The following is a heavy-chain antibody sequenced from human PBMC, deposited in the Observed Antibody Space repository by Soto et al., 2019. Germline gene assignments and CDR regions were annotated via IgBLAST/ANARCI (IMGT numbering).Heavy chain of an antibody. CDR1: GGSISSYY. V-gene: IGHV4-59*01. CDR2: IYYSGST. D-gene: IGHD1-26*01. CDR3: ASQSGSYSYNWFDP. Sequence: SETLSLTCTVSGGSISSYYWSWIRQPPGKGLEWIGYIYYSGSTNYNPSLKSRVTISVDTSKNQFSLKLSSVTAADTAVYYCASQSGSYSYNWFDPWGQGTLVTVSS. J-gene: IGHJ5*02.